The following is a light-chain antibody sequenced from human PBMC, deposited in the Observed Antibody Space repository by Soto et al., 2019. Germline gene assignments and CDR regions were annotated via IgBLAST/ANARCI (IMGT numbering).Light chain of an antibody. CDR1: QSVSNY. Sequence: DIQMTQSPSSLSASVGDRVTITCRASQSVSNYLNWYQQKPGKAPTLLIYAASTLQSGVPSRISGSGSGTDFTLTISSLQPEDVATYYCQKYNSAPLTFGQGTRLEIK. V-gene: IGKV1-39*01. CDR3: QKYNSAPLT. J-gene: IGKJ5*01. CDR2: AAS.